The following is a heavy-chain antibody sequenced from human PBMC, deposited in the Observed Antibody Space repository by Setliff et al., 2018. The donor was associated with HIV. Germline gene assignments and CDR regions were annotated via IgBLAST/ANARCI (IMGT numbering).Heavy chain of an antibody. J-gene: IGHJ5*02. Sequence: PSETLSLTCTVSGGSISSYYWNWIRQPPGKGLEWIGHMYTDGSTNYNPSFKSRVTISADTSKNQFSLKLSSVTAADTAVYYCARSAMVPFNWFDPWGQGTLVTVSS. V-gene: IGHV4-4*08. CDR3: ARSAMVPFNWFDP. CDR1: GGSISSYY. D-gene: IGHD5-18*01. CDR2: MYTDGST.